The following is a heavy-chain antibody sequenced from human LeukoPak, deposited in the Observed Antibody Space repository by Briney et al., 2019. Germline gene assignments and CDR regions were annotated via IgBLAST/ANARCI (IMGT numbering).Heavy chain of an antibody. V-gene: IGHV3-74*01. D-gene: IGHD1-26*01. CDR2: IKEDGTYT. Sequence: GGSLRLSCAASGFSFSKYWMHWVRQTPGEGLVWVSRIKEDGTYTSYADSVKGRFTISRDNARNTVFLQMNSLRHEDTAVYYCARGSGSRIDFWGQGTLVTVSS. J-gene: IGHJ4*02. CDR3: ARGSGSRIDF. CDR1: GFSFSKYW.